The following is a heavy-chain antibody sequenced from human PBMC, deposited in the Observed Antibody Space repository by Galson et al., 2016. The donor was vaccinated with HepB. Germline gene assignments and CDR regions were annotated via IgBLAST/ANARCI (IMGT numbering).Heavy chain of an antibody. CDR3: IAAVVPSSFDF. V-gene: IGHV3-15*01. CDR2: IKKKTDGGTT. CDR1: GFTFSNAW. Sequence: SLRLSCAASGFTFSNAWMSWVRQAPGKGLEWVGRIKKKTDGGTTDYAAPVKGRFTISRDDSKNTLYLQMNSLKTEDTAVYYCIAAVVPSSFDFWGQGTLVTVSS. D-gene: IGHD2-15*01. J-gene: IGHJ4*02.